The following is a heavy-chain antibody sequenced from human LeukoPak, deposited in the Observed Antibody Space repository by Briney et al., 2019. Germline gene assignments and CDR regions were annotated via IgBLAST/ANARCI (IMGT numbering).Heavy chain of an antibody. Sequence: SETLSLTCTVSGGSISSSNYYWGWIRQPPGKGLEWIGSISYSGSTYYNPSLKSRVTISVDASKNQFSLILSSVTAADTAVYYCARSLGIIRAFDIWGQGTMVTVSS. CDR1: GGSISSSNYY. CDR2: ISYSGST. D-gene: IGHD3-10*01. CDR3: ARSLGIIRAFDI. J-gene: IGHJ3*02. V-gene: IGHV4-39*01.